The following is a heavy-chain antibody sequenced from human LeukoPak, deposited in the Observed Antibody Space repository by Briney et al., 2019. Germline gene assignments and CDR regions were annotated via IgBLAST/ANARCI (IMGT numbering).Heavy chain of an antibody. V-gene: IGHV3-53*01. Sequence: GGSLRLSCGASGFTNYMSWVRQAPERGLEWVSVIYSSGSTYYADSVRGRFTISRDKTKNTPFLQMNSLRVEDTAVYYCARDLLEPEMAAWGLGTPVTVSS. J-gene: IGHJ5*02. D-gene: IGHD5-24*01. CDR2: IYSSGST. CDR1: GFTNY. CDR3: ARDLLEPEMAA.